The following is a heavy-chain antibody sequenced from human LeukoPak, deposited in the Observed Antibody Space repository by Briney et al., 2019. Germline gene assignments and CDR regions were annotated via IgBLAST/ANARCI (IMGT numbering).Heavy chain of an antibody. Sequence: PSETLSLTCTVSGYSISSGYYWGWIRQPPGKGLEWIGSIYHSGSTYYNPSLKSRVTISVDTSKNQFSLKLSSVTAADTAVYYCAGDDYGGNKRADYWGQGTLVTVSS. CDR2: IYHSGST. V-gene: IGHV4-38-2*02. CDR3: AGDDYGGNKRADY. D-gene: IGHD4-23*01. J-gene: IGHJ4*02. CDR1: GYSISSGYY.